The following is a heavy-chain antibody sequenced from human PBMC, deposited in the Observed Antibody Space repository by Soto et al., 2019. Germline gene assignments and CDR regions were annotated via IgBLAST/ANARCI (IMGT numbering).Heavy chain of an antibody. J-gene: IGHJ4*02. D-gene: IGHD1-26*01. V-gene: IGHV4-39*01. CDR2: IYYSGST. Sequence: SETLSLTCTVSGGSVSSSSYYWGWIRQPPGKGLEWIGSIYYSGSTYYNPSLKSRVTISVDTSKNQFSLKLSSVTAADTAVYYCARRTATGGSYFDYWGQGTLVTVSS. CDR1: GGSVSSSSYY. CDR3: ARRTATGGSYFDY.